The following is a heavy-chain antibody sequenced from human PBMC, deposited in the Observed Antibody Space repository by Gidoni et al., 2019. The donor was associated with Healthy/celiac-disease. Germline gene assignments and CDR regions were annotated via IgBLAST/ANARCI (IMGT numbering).Heavy chain of an antibody. CDR3: AHSRNIVGYYPPRLGPKFDY. CDR2: IYWDDDK. D-gene: IGHD3-3*01. V-gene: IGHV2-5*02. J-gene: IGHJ4*02. CDR1: GFSLSTSGVG. Sequence: QITLKESGPTLVKPTQTLTLTCTFSGFSLSTSGVGVGWIRQPPGKALEWLALIYWDDDKRYSPSLKSRLTITKDTSKNQVVLTMTNMDPVDTATYYCAHSRNIVGYYPPRLGPKFDYWGQGTLVTVSS.